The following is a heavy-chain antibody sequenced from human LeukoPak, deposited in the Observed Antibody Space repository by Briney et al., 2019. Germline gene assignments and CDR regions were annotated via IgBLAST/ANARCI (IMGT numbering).Heavy chain of an antibody. CDR2: INPSGGST. Sequence: ASVKVSCKASGYTFTSYYMHWVRQAPGQGLEWMGIINPSGGSTSYAQKFQGRVIMTRDMSTSTVYMELSSLRSEDTAVYYCARANNYYGSGSYEPNFDYWGQGTLVTVSS. CDR1: GYTFTSYY. D-gene: IGHD3-10*01. J-gene: IGHJ4*02. V-gene: IGHV1-46*01. CDR3: ARANNYYGSGSYEPNFDY.